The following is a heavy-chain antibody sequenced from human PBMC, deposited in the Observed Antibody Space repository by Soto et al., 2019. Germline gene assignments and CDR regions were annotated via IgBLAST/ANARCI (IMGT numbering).Heavy chain of an antibody. CDR1: CGSVISGSYY. V-gene: IGHV4-61*01. D-gene: IGHD2-15*01. CDR3: ARTSGAGLLNFDY. Sequence: SETLSLTCTFSCGSVISGSYYWSWIRQPPGKGLEWIGYIYYSGSTNYNPSLKSRVTISVDTSKNQFSLKLSSVTAADTAVYYCARTSGAGLLNFDYWGQGTLVTVSS. J-gene: IGHJ4*02. CDR2: IYYSGST.